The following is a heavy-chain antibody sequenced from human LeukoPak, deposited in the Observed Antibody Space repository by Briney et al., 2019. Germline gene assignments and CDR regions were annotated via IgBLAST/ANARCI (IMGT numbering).Heavy chain of an antibody. J-gene: IGHJ5*02. V-gene: IGHV4-4*07. CDR2: IYTSGST. CDR1: GGSISSYY. Sequence: SETLSLTCTVSGGSISSYYWSWIRQPAGKGLEWIGCIYTSGSTNYNPSLRSRVTMSVDTSKNQFSLKLSSVTAADTAVYYCARVLPNTDNWFDPWGQGTLVTVSS. D-gene: IGHD5-18*01. CDR3: ARVLPNTDNWFDP.